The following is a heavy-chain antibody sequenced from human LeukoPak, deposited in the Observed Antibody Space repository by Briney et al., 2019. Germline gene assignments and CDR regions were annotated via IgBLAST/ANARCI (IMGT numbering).Heavy chain of an antibody. CDR3: AKDLYESLWFGETYFDY. J-gene: IGHJ4*02. CDR1: GFTFGSHA. Sequence: GGSLRLSCEASGFTFGSHAMYWVRQAPGKGLEWVAGIFGSGGSPHYADPVKGRFTISRDNSRNTVYLQMNSLRAEDTAVYYCAKDLYESLWFGETYFDYWGQGTLVTVSS. V-gene: IGHV3-23*01. D-gene: IGHD3-10*01. CDR2: IFGSGGSP.